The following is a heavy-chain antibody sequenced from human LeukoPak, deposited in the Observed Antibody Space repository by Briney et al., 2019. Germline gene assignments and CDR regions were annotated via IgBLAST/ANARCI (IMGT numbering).Heavy chain of an antibody. Sequence: GGSLRLSCAASGFTFSGYAMSWVRQAPGKGLEWVSAISGSGGSTYYADSVKGRFTISRDNSKNTLYLQMNSLRAEDTAVYYCAKDSSHIVVVPAADFDYWGQGTLVTVSS. D-gene: IGHD2-2*01. CDR3: AKDSSHIVVVPAADFDY. J-gene: IGHJ4*02. CDR2: ISGSGGST. CDR1: GFTFSGYA. V-gene: IGHV3-23*01.